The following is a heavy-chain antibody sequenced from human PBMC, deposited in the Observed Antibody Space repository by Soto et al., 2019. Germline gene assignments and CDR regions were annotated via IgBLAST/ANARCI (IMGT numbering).Heavy chain of an antibody. D-gene: IGHD1-26*01. Sequence: QVQLQESGPRLVEASQTLSLTCTVSNASITSSGYYWSWVRQPPGKRLEWIGYIYHSGSTFYSPSLQSRLTMSVDTSKNQFSLTLRSVTAADTAVYHCARRSCTYYVPDYWGQGTLVTVSS. CDR2: IYHSGST. CDR3: ARRSCTYYVPDY. V-gene: IGHV4-31*03. J-gene: IGHJ4*02. CDR1: NASITSSGYY.